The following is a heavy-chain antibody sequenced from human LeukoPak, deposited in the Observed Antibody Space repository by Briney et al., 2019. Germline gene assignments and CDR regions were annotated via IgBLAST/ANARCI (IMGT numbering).Heavy chain of an antibody. CDR2: IIPIFDTA. Sequence: ASVKVSCKASGGTFSSYTISWVRQAPGQGLEWMGGIIPIFDTATYAQKFQGRVTITADESTSTAYMELSSLRSEDTAVYYCARGYYGSGSYFDNWFDPWGQGTLVTVSS. CDR1: GGTFSSYT. D-gene: IGHD3-10*01. CDR3: ARGYYGSGSYFDNWFDP. V-gene: IGHV1-69*13. J-gene: IGHJ5*02.